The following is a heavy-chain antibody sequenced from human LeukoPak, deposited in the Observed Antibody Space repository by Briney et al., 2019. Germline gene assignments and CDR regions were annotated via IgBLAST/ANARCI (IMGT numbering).Heavy chain of an antibody. CDR3: ARGPSRYYYDSSGYFDY. CDR2: VNPNSGDT. V-gene: IGHV1-2*02. Sequence: ASVTVSCKASGYTFTRYYMHWVRQAPGQGLEWMGWVNPNSGDTNYAQKFQGRVTMTRDTSISTAYMELSRLRSDDTAVYYCARGPSRYYYDSSGYFDYWGQGTLVTVSS. J-gene: IGHJ4*02. CDR1: GYTFTRYY. D-gene: IGHD3-22*01.